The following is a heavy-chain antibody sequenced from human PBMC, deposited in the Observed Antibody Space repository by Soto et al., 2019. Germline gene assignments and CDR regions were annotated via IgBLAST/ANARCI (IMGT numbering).Heavy chain of an antibody. J-gene: IGHJ3*02. V-gene: IGHV3-74*01. CDR3: ARGGVPAALDI. D-gene: IGHD3-10*01. Sequence: EVQLVESGGGLVQPGGSLRLSCTVSGFTLRNYYMHWARQAPGKGLVWVSRINGDGSTTNYADSVKGRFTISRDNAKNTLYLQMNSLRVEDTAVYYCARGGVPAALDIWGEGTMVPVSS. CDR2: INGDGSTT. CDR1: GFTLRNYY.